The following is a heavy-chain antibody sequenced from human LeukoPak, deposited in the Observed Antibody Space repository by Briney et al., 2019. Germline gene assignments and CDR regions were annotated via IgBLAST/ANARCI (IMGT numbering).Heavy chain of an antibody. V-gene: IGHV1-3*01. D-gene: IGHD5-18*01. CDR3: ARAGAAMAVDY. Sequence: ASVNVSCKASGYTFTSYAMHWVRQAPGQRLEWMGWINAGNGNTKYSQKFQGRVTITRDTSASTAYMELSSLRSEDTAVYYCARAGAAMAVDYWGQGTLVTVSS. J-gene: IGHJ4*02. CDR1: GYTFTSYA. CDR2: INAGNGNT.